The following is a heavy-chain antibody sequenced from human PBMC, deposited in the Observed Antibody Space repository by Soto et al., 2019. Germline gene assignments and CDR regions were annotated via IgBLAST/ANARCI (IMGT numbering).Heavy chain of an antibody. V-gene: IGHV4-31*03. CDR1: GGSFSSGDYY. D-gene: IGHD4-17*01. J-gene: IGHJ4*02. CDR2: IYYSGTT. CDR3: ARAATVTTPFDY. Sequence: QVQLQESGPGLVKPSQTLSLTCTVSGGSFSSGDYYWSWIRQHPGKGLEWIGYIYYSGTTFYNPSLKSRVTLSVDTSKNQFSLQLNSVTAADTAVYYCARAATVTTPFDYWGQGTLVTVSS.